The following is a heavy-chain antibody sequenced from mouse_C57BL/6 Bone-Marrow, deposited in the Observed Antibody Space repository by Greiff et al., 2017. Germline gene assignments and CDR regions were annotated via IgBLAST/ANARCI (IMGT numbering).Heavy chain of an antibody. CDR3: ARGNWAWFAY. CDR1: GYAFTNYL. V-gene: IGHV1-54*01. J-gene: IGHJ3*01. CDR2: INPGSGGT. Sequence: VQLQQSGAGLVRPGTSVKVSCKASGYAFTNYLIEWVKQRPGQGLEWIGVINPGSGGTNYTEKFKGKAPLTADKSSSTAYMQLSSLTSEDSAVYFCARGNWAWFAYWGQGTLVTVSA. D-gene: IGHD4-1*01.